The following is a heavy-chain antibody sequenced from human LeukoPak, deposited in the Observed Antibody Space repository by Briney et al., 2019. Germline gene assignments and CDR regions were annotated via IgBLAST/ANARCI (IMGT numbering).Heavy chain of an antibody. CDR2: MNPTSGNT. J-gene: IGHJ3*02. D-gene: IGHD2-2*01. CDR1: GYTFTSYD. Sequence: ASVKVSCKASGYTFTSYDINWVRQATGQGLEWMGWMNPTSGNTGYAQKFQGRVTITRNTSISTAYMELSSLRSEDTAVYYCARGDCSSTSCYEDGAFDIWGQGTMVTVSS. V-gene: IGHV1-8*03. CDR3: ARGDCSSTSCYEDGAFDI.